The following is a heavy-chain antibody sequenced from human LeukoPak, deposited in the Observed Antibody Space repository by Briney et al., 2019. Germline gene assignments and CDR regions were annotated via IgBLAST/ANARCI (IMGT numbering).Heavy chain of an antibody. Sequence: GGSLRLSCTASGFTFTNHGMTWVRQAPGKGLEWVSAIAIGADTTYYADSVKGRFTISRGNSKSTLYLQMNGLRVEDTSIYYCAKEIRPNDYWGQGTLVTVSS. V-gene: IGHV3-23*01. CDR1: GFTFTNHG. CDR3: AKEIRPNDY. CDR2: IAIGADTT. D-gene: IGHD6-6*01. J-gene: IGHJ4*02.